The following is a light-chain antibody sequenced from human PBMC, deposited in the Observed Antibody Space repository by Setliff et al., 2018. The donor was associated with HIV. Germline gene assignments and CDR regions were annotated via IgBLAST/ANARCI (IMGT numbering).Light chain of an antibody. CDR3: SSYTNSSSGV. CDR2: EVN. Sequence: SALTQPPSASGSPGQSVTISCTGTSSDVGGYNFVSWCQQHPGKAPKLPIYEVNKRPSGISNRFSGSKSGNTASLTVSGLQAEDEADYYCSSYTNSSSGVFGTGTKVTVL. V-gene: IGLV2-14*01. J-gene: IGLJ1*01. CDR1: SSDVGGYNF.